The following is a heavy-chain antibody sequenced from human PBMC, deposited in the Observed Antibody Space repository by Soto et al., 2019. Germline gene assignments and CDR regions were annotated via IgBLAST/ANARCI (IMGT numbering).Heavy chain of an antibody. J-gene: IGHJ3*01. Sequence: QITLKESGPTLVKPPQTLTLTCSFSGFSLTTTGEGVGWIRQPPGEALEWLALIYWDDDKRYSPSLKSRLTVTKDTSKKQVVLTMTNVGPVDTGTYYCAHRVHKLSWFGDFNAFDVWGQGTVVTVST. CDR1: GFSLTTTGEG. CDR3: AHRVHKLSWFGDFNAFDV. CDR2: IYWDDDK. D-gene: IGHD3-10*01. V-gene: IGHV2-5*02.